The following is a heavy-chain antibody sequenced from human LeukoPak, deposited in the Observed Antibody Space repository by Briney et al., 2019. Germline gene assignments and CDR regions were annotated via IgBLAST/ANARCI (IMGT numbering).Heavy chain of an antibody. Sequence: GGSLRLSCAASGFTFSTYWMTWVRQAPGKGLEWVANINQNGSETYYVDSVKGRFTISRDNAKNSLYLQMNSLSVEDTAVYYCARKKYYYDTSTYGWFDPWGQGISVTVSS. CDR1: GFTFSTYW. CDR2: INQNGSET. J-gene: IGHJ5*02. V-gene: IGHV3-7*01. CDR3: ARKKYYYDTSTYGWFDP. D-gene: IGHD3-22*01.